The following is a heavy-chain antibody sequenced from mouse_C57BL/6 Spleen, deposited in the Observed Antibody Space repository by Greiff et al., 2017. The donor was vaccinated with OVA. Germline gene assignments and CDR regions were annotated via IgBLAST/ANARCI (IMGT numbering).Heavy chain of an antibody. CDR2: ISSGGSYT. J-gene: IGHJ2*01. CDR1: GFTFSSYG. D-gene: IGHD4-1*01. CDR3: ARREGNWDDY. V-gene: IGHV5-6*01. Sequence: EVQVVESGGDLVKPGGSLKLSCAASGFTFSSYGMSWVRQTPDKRLEWVATISSGGSYTYYPDSVKGRFTISRDNAKNTLYLQMSSLKSEDTAMYYCARREGNWDDYWGQGTTLTVSS.